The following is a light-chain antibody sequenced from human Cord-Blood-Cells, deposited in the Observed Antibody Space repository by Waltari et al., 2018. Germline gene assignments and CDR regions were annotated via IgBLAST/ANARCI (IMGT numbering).Light chain of an antibody. Sequence: DFQLPQSPSSLSASVGDRVTTTCRASQSISSYLNWYKQKPGKAPKLLIYAASGLQSGVPSRFSGSGSGTDFTLTISSLQPEDVATYYCQRSYSTPPTFGRGTKVEIK. CDR1: QSISSY. CDR2: AAS. CDR3: QRSYSTPPT. J-gene: IGKJ1*01. V-gene: IGKV1-39*01.